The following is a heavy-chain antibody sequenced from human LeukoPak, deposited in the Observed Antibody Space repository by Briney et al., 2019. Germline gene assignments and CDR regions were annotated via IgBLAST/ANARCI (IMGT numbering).Heavy chain of an antibody. V-gene: IGHV3-9*01. D-gene: IGHD3-10*01. CDR3: ARDIFYGGTMVRGEGFDY. J-gene: IGHJ4*02. CDR2: ISWNSGSI. CDR1: GFTFDDYA. Sequence: GGSLRLSCAASGFTFDDYAMHWVRQAPGKGLEWVSGISWNSGSIGYADSVKGRFTISRDNAKNSLYLQMNSLRAEDTALYYCARDIFYGGTMVRGEGFDYWGQGTLVTVSS.